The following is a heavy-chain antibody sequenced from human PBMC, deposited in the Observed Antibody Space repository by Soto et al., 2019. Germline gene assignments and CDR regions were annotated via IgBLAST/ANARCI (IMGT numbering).Heavy chain of an antibody. CDR1: GFTFGSYA. J-gene: IGHJ4*02. D-gene: IGHD6-13*01. V-gene: IGHV3-23*01. CDR3: ARRSSSWYFDY. CDR2: ISGSDGST. Sequence: GGSLRLSCAASGFTFGSYAVNWVRQAPGKGLEWVSVISGSDGSTYYADSVKGRFTISRDNSKNTLNLQMNSLRAEDTAVYYCARRSSSWYFDYWGQGTLVTVPQ.